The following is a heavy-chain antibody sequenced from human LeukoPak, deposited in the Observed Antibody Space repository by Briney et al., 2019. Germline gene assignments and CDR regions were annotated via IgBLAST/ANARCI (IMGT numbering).Heavy chain of an antibody. V-gene: IGHV3-23*01. Sequence: GGSLRLSCAASGFTFSSYAMSWVRQAPGKGLEWVSAISGSGSSTYYADSVKGRFTISRDNSKNTLYLQMNSLRAEDTAVYYCAKDPKTYYYDSSGYLNWFDPWGQGTLVTVSS. CDR3: AKDPKTYYYDSSGYLNWFDP. J-gene: IGHJ5*02. CDR2: ISGSGSST. CDR1: GFTFSSYA. D-gene: IGHD3-22*01.